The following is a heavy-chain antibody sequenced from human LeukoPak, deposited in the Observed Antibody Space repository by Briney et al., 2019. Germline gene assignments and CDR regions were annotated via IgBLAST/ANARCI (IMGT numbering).Heavy chain of an antibody. V-gene: IGHV4-34*01. CDR2: INHSGST. CDR3: ARGRGSRYYYGSGSYYNRGTAYWFDP. D-gene: IGHD3-10*01. CDR1: GGSFSGYY. J-gene: IGHJ5*02. Sequence: SETLSLTCAVYGGSFSGYYWSWIRQPPGKGLEWIGEINHSGSTNYNPSLKSRVTISVDTSKNQFSLKLSSVTAADTAVYYCARGRGSRYYYGSGSYYNRGTAYWFDPWGQGTLVTVSS.